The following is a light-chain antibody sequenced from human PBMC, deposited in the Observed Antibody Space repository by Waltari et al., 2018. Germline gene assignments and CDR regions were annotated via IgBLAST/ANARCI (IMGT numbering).Light chain of an antibody. CDR3: QHYVRLPVS. Sequence: EIVLTQSPGPLSLSPGERATLSCRASQIVSRSLAWYQQKPGQAPRLLIYGASSRATGVPDRFSGSGSGTDFSLTISRLEPEDFAVYYCQHYVRLPVSFGQGTKVEIK. CDR2: GAS. V-gene: IGKV3-20*01. J-gene: IGKJ1*01. CDR1: QIVSRS.